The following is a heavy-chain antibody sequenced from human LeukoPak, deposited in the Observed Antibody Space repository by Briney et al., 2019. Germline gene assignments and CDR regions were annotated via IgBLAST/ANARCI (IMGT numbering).Heavy chain of an antibody. V-gene: IGHV4-59*02. CDR2: IYYSGST. Sequence: SHSLSLIYTVSGGSVSSGLWSWIRQPPGNGLEWIGYIYYSGSTNYNPSLKSRVTISIDTSKSQFSLKLSSVTAADTAVYYCARQAYCSGSSCNPFDYWGQGTLVTVSS. J-gene: IGHJ4*02. CDR3: ARQAYCSGSSCNPFDY. D-gene: IGHD2-15*01. CDR1: GGSVSSGL.